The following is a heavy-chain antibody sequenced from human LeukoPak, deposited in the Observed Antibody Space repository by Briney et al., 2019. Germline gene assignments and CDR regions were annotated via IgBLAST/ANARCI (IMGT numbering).Heavy chain of an antibody. Sequence: PSDTLSLTCTVLGGSIGSYYWGWGRQPPGEGRGWGGYIYYSGSTNYNPYLKSRVTISVDTSKIQFSLKLSSVTAAETAVYYCARARAYYYDSSGYYLDYWGQGTLVTVSS. D-gene: IGHD3-22*01. CDR1: GGSIGSYY. J-gene: IGHJ4*02. CDR2: IYYSGST. V-gene: IGHV4-59*07. CDR3: ARARAYYYDSSGYYLDY.